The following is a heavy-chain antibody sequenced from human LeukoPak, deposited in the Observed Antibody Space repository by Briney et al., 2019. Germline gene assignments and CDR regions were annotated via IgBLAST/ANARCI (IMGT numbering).Heavy chain of an antibody. CDR1: GFTFSSYS. V-gene: IGHV3-21*01. CDR2: ISSSSSYI. J-gene: IGHJ3*02. Sequence: GGSLRLSCAASGFTFSSYSMNWVRQAPGKGLEWVSSISSSSSYIYYADSVKGRFTISRDNAKNSLYLQMNSLRAEDTAVYYCAKDRIQLWRGWAFDIWGQGTMVTVSS. CDR3: AKDRIQLWRGWAFDI. D-gene: IGHD5-18*01.